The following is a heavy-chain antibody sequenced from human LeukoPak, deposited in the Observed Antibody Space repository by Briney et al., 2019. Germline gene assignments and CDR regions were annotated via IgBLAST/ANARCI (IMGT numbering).Heavy chain of an antibody. V-gene: IGHV4-39*07. Sequence: TSETLSLTCTVSGGSISSYYWSWIRQPPGKGLEWIGSIYYSGSTYYNPSLKSRVTISVDTSKNQFSLKLSSVTAADTAVYYCARDPRGNRFTMIVSSAFDIWAKGQWSPSLQ. D-gene: IGHD3-22*01. CDR2: IYYSGST. CDR1: GGSISSYY. CDR3: ARDPRGNRFTMIVSSAFDI. J-gene: IGHJ3*02.